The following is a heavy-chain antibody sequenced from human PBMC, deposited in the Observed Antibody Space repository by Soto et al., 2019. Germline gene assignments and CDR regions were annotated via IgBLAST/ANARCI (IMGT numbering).Heavy chain of an antibody. V-gene: IGHV1-8*01. Sequence: ASVKVSCKASGYTFTGYDSNWVRQATGQGLEWMGWMNPNSGNTGYAQKFQGRVTMTRNTSISTAYMELSSLRSEDTAVYYCAREKSGYERITMIVVTRGLNNWFDPWGQGTLVTVSS. CDR2: MNPNSGNT. D-gene: IGHD3-22*01. J-gene: IGHJ5*02. CDR3: AREKSGYERITMIVVTRGLNNWFDP. CDR1: GYTFTGYD.